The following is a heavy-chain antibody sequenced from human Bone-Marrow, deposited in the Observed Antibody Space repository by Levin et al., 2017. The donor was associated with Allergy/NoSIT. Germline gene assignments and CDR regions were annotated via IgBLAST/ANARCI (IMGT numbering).Heavy chain of an antibody. CDR1: GFIFSSYS. CDR2: IKEDGGEK. D-gene: IGHD2-15*01. CDR3: ARNCSRFDH. Sequence: PGGSLRLSCTASGFIFSSYSMTWVRQAPGKGLEWVASIKEDGGEKYYVDSLEGRFTIFRDNAKNSLFLEMTSLRSEDTALYYCARNCSRFDHWGQGSQVTVSS. J-gene: IGHJ4*02. V-gene: IGHV3-7*01.